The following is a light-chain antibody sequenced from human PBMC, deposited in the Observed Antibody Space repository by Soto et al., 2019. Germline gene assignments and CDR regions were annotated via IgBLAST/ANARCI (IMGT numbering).Light chain of an antibody. CDR1: QSVSSN. CDR2: GAS. Sequence: EIVMTQSPATLSVSPGERATLSCRASQSVSSNLAWYQQKPGQAPRLLIYGASTRATGIPGRFSGTGSGTEFTITISSLPYEDFAVYYCQQYNNWRTFGQGTKVEIK. J-gene: IGKJ1*01. CDR3: QQYNNWRT. V-gene: IGKV3-15*01.